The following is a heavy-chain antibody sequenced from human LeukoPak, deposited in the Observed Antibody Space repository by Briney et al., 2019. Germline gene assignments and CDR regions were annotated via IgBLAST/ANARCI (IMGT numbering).Heavy chain of an antibody. D-gene: IGHD6-19*01. V-gene: IGHV6-1*01. CDR2: TYYRSNWYD. CDR1: GDSFSSNSAA. Sequence: SQTLTLTCAISGDSFSSNSAAWNWIRQSPSRGLEWLGRTYYRSNWYDDYAVSMKGRMTINPDTSKNQFSLQLNSVTPEDTAIYYCTRGGRGETVALFESWGQGTLVTVSS. J-gene: IGHJ4*02. CDR3: TRGGRGETVALFES.